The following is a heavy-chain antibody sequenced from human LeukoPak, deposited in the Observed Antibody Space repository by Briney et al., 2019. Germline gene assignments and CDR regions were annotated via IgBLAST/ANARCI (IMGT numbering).Heavy chain of an antibody. D-gene: IGHD6-13*01. CDR2: IYSGGST. CDR1: GFTVSSNY. Sequence: GGSLRLSCAASGFTVSSNYMSWVRQAPGKGLEWVSVIYSGGSTYYADSVKGRFTISSDNSKNTLYLQMNSLRAEDTAVYYCARDYREGSSWEFDYWGQGTLVTVSS. CDR3: ARDYREGSSWEFDY. V-gene: IGHV3-53*01. J-gene: IGHJ4*02.